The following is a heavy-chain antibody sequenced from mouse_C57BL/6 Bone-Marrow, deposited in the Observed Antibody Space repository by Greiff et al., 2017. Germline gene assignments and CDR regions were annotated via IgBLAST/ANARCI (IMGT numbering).Heavy chain of an antibody. CDR2: IDPENGDT. D-gene: IGHD2-4*01. V-gene: IGHV14-4*01. Sequence: EVQRVESGAELVRPGASVKLSCTASGFNIKDDYMHWVKQRPEQGLEWIGWIDPENGDTEYASKFQGKATITADTSSNTAYLQLSSLTSEDTAVYYCTTDDYDGYAMDYWGQGTSVTVSS. J-gene: IGHJ4*01. CDR3: TTDDYDGYAMDY. CDR1: GFNIKDDY.